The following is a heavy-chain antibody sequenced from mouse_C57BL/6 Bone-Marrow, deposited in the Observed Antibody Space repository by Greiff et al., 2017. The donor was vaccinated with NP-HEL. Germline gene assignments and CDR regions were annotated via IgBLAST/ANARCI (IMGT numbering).Heavy chain of an antibody. V-gene: IGHV10-1*01. CDR1: GFSFNTYA. Sequence: EVKLMESGGGLVQPQGSLKLSCAASGFSFNTYAMNWVRQAPGKGLEWVARIRSKSNNYATYYADSVKDRFTISSDDSESMLYLQMNNLKTEDTAMYYCVRRAGLLYQYFDVWGTGTTVTVAS. J-gene: IGHJ1*03. D-gene: IGHD2-12*01. CDR2: IRSKSNNYAT. CDR3: VRRAGLLYQYFDV.